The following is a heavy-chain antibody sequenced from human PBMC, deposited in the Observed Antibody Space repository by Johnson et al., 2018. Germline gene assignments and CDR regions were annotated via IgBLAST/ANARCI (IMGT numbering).Heavy chain of an antibody. V-gene: IGHV4-39*07. CDR2: IYYSGST. Sequence: QVQLQESGPGLVKPSETLSLTCTVSGGSIISGIYYWGWIRQPPGKGLEWIGSIYYSGSTYYNPSLKSRVTISVDTSKNQFSLKLSSVTAADTAVYYCARDPDYYYYYMDVWGKGTTVTVSS. CDR3: ARDPDYYYYYMDV. J-gene: IGHJ6*03. CDR1: GGSIISGIYY.